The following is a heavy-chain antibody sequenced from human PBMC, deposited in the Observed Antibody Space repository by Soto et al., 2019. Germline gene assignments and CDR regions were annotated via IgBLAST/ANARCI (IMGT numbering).Heavy chain of an antibody. CDR1: GLRVSSFA. Sequence: GGSLRLSCAASGLRVSSFAMTWVRQAPGKGLEWISSVNGDGTATYYANSVKGRFTISRDTSKNTLYLQMDSLRAEDTAVYYCAKITRSWGQGTLVTVS. CDR2: VNGDGTAT. V-gene: IGHV3-23*01. CDR3: AKITRS. D-gene: IGHD3-16*01. J-gene: IGHJ4*02.